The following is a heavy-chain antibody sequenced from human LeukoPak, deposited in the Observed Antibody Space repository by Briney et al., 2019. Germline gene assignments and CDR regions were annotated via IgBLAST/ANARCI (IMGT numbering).Heavy chain of an antibody. D-gene: IGHD3-16*01. CDR2: ISYDGSNK. Sequence: PGGSLRLSCAASGFTFSSYGMHWVRQAPGKGLEWVAVISYDGSNKYYADSVKGRFTISRDNSKNTLYLQMNSLRAEDTAVYYCARAGLGDYDLGGYFDYWGQGTLVTVSS. CDR3: ARAGLGDYDLGGYFDY. J-gene: IGHJ4*02. V-gene: IGHV3-30*03. CDR1: GFTFSSYG.